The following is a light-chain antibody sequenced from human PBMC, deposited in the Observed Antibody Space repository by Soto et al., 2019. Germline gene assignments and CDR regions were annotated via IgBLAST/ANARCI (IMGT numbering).Light chain of an antibody. V-gene: IGKV1-39*01. J-gene: IGKJ1*01. CDR2: AAS. CDR1: QSISSS. Sequence: DIQMTQSPCSLSASVGDTITITCRASQSISSSLNWFQHSPGQPPKLLLFAASNLHAGVPPRFSGSGSGTSFTLTIRSLQPEDFATYYCQQSYNLPRTFGPGTKVDIK. CDR3: QQSYNLPRT.